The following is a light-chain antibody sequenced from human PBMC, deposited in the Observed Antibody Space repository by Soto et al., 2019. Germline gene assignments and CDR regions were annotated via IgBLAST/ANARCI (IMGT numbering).Light chain of an antibody. V-gene: IGKV3-15*01. CDR3: HQYTNWPPYT. CDR1: QSVSSN. CDR2: GAS. Sequence: EIVMTQSPATLSVSPGERATLSCRASQSVSSNLAWYQQKPGQARRLLIYGASTSATGIPARFSGSGSGTEFTLAISSLQSEDFAVYYCHQYTNWPPYTFGQGTKLEIK. J-gene: IGKJ2*01.